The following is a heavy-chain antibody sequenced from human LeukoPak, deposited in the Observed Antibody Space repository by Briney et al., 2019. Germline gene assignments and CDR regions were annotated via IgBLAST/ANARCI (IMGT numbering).Heavy chain of an antibody. V-gene: IGHV3-33*01. CDR2: IWYDGSNK. J-gene: IGHJ5*02. CDR3: ASDSAMVRGVKIDP. Sequence: PGRSLRLSCAASGFTFRSYGMHWVRQAPGMGLEWVAVIWYDGSNKYYADSVKGRFTISRDNSKNTLHLQMNSLRAEDTAVYYCASDSAMVRGVKIDPWGQGTLVTVSS. D-gene: IGHD3-10*01. CDR1: GFTFRSYG.